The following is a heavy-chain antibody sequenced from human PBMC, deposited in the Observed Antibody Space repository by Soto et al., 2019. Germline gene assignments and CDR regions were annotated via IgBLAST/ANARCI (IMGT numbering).Heavy chain of an antibody. J-gene: IGHJ6*02. D-gene: IGHD3-10*01. CDR1: DGYSSSGGYY. V-gene: IGHV4-31*03. CDR2: IYYSGST. Sequence: PSETMSLTSTVSDGYSSSGGYYWSWIRQHPGKGLEWIGYIYYSGSTYYNPSLKSRVTISVDTSKNQFSLKLSSVTAADTAVYYCARVAGSLWFGAPYYYGMDVWGQGTTVTVSS. CDR3: ARVAGSLWFGAPYYYGMDV.